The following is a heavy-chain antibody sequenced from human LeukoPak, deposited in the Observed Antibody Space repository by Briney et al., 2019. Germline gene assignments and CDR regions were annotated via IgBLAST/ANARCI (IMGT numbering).Heavy chain of an antibody. Sequence: ASLRVSSKASGYTFTGYYMHWVRQAPGQGLEWMGWINPNSGGTNYAQKFQGRVTMTRDTSISTAYMELSRLRSDDTAVYYCARVGARITMVRGGINKYYFDYWGQGTLVTVSS. D-gene: IGHD3-10*01. V-gene: IGHV1-2*02. CDR1: GYTFTGYY. J-gene: IGHJ4*02. CDR3: ARVGARITMVRGGINKYYFDY. CDR2: INPNSGGT.